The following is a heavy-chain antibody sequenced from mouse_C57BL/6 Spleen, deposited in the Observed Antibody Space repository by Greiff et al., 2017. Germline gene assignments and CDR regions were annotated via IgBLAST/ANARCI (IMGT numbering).Heavy chain of an antibody. Sequence: EVQVVESGGDLVKPGGSLKLSCAASGFTFSSYGMSWVRQTPDKRLEWVATISSGGSYTYYPDSVKGRFTISRDNAKNTLYLQMSSLKSEDTAMYYCARHEDDYDGYAMDYWGQGTSVTVSS. CDR3: ARHEDDYDGYAMDY. J-gene: IGHJ4*01. V-gene: IGHV5-6*01. CDR2: ISSGGSYT. CDR1: GFTFSSYG. D-gene: IGHD2-4*01.